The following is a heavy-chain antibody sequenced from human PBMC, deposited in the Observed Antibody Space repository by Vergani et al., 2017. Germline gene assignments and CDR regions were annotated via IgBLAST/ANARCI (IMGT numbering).Heavy chain of an antibody. CDR1: GFSFGSYG. D-gene: IGHD5-24*01. CDR2: TWYEGNNN. Sequence: QVQLVESGGGVVQPGTSLRLSCAASGFSFGSYGMHWVRQAPGRGLEWVSMTWYEGNNNYYADSVKGRFTISKDISKNTLYLQMNSLRGDDTAVYYCARETRDTPSSLDYWGQGTLVTVSS. CDR3: ARETRDTPSSLDY. V-gene: IGHV3-33*08. J-gene: IGHJ4*02.